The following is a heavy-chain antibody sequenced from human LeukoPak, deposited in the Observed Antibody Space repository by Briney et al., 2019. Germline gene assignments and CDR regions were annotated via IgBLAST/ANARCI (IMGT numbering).Heavy chain of an antibody. CDR2: IIPIFGTA. CDR1: GGTFSSYA. CDR3: ARESGSSGPTDSPELDY. D-gene: IGHD3-10*01. Sequence: GASVKVSCKASGGTFSSYAIRWVRQAPGQGLEWMGRIIPIFGTANYAQKFQGRVTITTDESTSTAYMELSSLRSEDTAVYYCARESGSSGPTDSPELDYWGQGTLVTVSS. J-gene: IGHJ4*02. V-gene: IGHV1-69*05.